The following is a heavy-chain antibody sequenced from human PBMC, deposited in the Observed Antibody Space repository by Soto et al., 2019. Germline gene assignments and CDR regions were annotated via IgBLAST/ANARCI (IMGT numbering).Heavy chain of an antibody. D-gene: IGHD2-15*01. CDR2: IIPIFGTA. V-gene: IGHV1-69*13. J-gene: IGHJ4*02. Sequence: SVKVSCKASGGTFSSYAISWVRQAPGQGLGWMGGIIPIFGTANYAQKFQGRVTITADESTSTAYMELSSLRSEDTAVYYCARDGLYCSGGSCYTRSVYWGQGTLVTVSS. CDR1: GGTFSSYA. CDR3: ARDGLYCSGGSCYTRSVY.